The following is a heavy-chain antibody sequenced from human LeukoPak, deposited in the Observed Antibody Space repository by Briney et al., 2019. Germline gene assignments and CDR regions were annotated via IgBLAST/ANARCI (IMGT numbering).Heavy chain of an antibody. CDR3: AKDLITWIQLWRGGYGMDV. J-gene: IGHJ6*02. CDR2: ITSSGDST. CDR1: GFTFSSYA. D-gene: IGHD5-18*01. Sequence: GGSLRLSCATSGFTFSSYAMSWVRQAPGKGLEWVSTITSSGDSTFYADSVKGRSAMSRDNSKNTLYLQMNSLRAEDTAVYYRAKDLITWIQLWRGGYGMDVWGQGTTVTVSS. V-gene: IGHV3-23*01.